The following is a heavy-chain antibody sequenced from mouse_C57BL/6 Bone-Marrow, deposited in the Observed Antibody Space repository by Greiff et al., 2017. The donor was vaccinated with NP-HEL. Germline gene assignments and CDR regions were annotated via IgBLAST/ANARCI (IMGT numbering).Heavy chain of an antibody. CDR3: ARRYDYDFAY. CDR1: GYTFTSYG. V-gene: IGHV1-81*01. Sequence: VQLQQSGAELARPGASVKLSCKASGYTFTSYGISWVKQRTGQGLEWIGEIYPRSGNTYYNEKFKGKATLTADKSSSTAYMELRSLTSEDSAVYFCARRYDYDFAYWGQGTLVTVSA. J-gene: IGHJ3*01. D-gene: IGHD2-4*01. CDR2: IYPRSGNT.